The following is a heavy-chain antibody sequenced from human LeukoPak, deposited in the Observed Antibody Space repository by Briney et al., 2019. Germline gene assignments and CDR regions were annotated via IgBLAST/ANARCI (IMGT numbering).Heavy chain of an antibody. CDR2: ISYDGSNK. J-gene: IGHJ3*02. CDR3: ARDTGSVTMIVVVPDAFDI. V-gene: IGHV3-30*03. D-gene: IGHD3-22*01. CDR1: GFTFSSYG. Sequence: GGSLRLSCAASGFTFSSYGMHWVRQAPGKGLEWVAVISYDGSNKYYADSVKGRFTISRDNAKNSLYLQMNSLRAEDTAVYYCARDTGSVTMIVVVPDAFDIWGQGTMVTVSS.